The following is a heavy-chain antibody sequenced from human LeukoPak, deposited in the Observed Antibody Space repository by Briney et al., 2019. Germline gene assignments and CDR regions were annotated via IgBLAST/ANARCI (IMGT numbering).Heavy chain of an antibody. J-gene: IGHJ4*02. Sequence: GSSVKVSCKASGGTFSSYAISWVRQAPGQGLEWMGRIIPILGIANYAQKFQGRVTITADKSTSTAYMELSSLRSEDTAVYYCASGDDYGGNGAFRFDYWGQGTLVTVSS. D-gene: IGHD4-23*01. CDR1: GGTFSSYA. CDR2: IIPILGIA. CDR3: ASGDDYGGNGAFRFDY. V-gene: IGHV1-69*04.